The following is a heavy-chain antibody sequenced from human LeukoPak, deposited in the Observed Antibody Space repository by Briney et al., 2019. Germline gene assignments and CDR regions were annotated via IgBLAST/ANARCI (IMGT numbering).Heavy chain of an antibody. V-gene: IGHV3-20*04. J-gene: IGHJ3*02. CDR1: GFTFDDYC. D-gene: IGHD5-18*01. CDR3: ARDPPDTATGNSPAHDAFDI. Sequence: GGSLRLFCAASGFTFDDYCMSWVRHAPGKGLEWVSGLNWNGSSTGYADSLEGGYTISRDDDKNSLYVHVHSLRAGDTALYYCARDPPDTATGNSPAHDAFDIWGQGTMVTVSS. CDR2: LNWNGSST.